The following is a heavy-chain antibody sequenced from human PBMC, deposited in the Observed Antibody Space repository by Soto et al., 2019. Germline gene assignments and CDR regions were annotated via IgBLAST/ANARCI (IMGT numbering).Heavy chain of an antibody. CDR2: IYYSGST. D-gene: IGHD2-15*01. CDR3: ARAIVVVVAAWGNWFDP. V-gene: IGHV4-39*01. J-gene: IGHJ5*02. Sequence: LCGGSISSSSYYWGWIRQPPGKGLEWIGSIYYSGSTYYNPSLKSRVTISVDTSKNQFSLKLSSVTAADTAVYYCARAIVVVVAAWGNWFDPWGQGTLVTVSS. CDR1: GGSISSSSYY.